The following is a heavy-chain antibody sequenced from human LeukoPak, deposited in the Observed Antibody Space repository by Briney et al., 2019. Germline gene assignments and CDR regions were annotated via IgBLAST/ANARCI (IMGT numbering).Heavy chain of an antibody. V-gene: IGHV4-30-4*08. D-gene: IGHD5-12*01. CDR2: IYYSASN. J-gene: IGHJ4*02. CDR3: ARDLSGYGIFDY. CDR1: GGSISRGGFY. Sequence: PSQTLSLTCTVSGGSISRGGFYWSWIRQPPGKGLEWIGYIYYSASNYYSPSLKSRVIVSVDTSKTRFSLKMSSVTAANTAMYYCARDLSGYGIFDYWGPGTLVTVSS.